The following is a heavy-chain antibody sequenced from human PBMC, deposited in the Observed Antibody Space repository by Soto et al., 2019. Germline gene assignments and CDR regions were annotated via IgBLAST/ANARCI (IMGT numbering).Heavy chain of an antibody. D-gene: IGHD6-13*01. Sequence: QVQLVQSGAEVKKPGASVKVSCKASGYTFTSYAIHWVRQAPGQRLEWMGWINAGNGNTKYSQKFLGRVTITRDTSASTAYMELSSLRSEDTAVYYCAVIAAAGLLGAFDIWGQGTMVTVSS. CDR1: GYTFTSYA. J-gene: IGHJ3*02. CDR2: INAGNGNT. V-gene: IGHV1-3*01. CDR3: AVIAAAGLLGAFDI.